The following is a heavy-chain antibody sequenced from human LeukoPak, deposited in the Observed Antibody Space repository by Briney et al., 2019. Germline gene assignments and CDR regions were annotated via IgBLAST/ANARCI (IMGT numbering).Heavy chain of an antibody. Sequence: TGGSLRLSCAVSGFTFSHYAMSWVRQAPGTGLEWVGSLTDSGDATYYADSVKGRLTISRDNSNSTLYLHISGLRDEDTAVYYCARGYSHNSGGWLDPSGQGTLVTVSS. V-gene: IGHV3-23*01. D-gene: IGHD5-12*01. CDR1: GFTFSHYA. CDR2: LTDSGDAT. J-gene: IGHJ5*02. CDR3: ARGYSHNSGGWLDP.